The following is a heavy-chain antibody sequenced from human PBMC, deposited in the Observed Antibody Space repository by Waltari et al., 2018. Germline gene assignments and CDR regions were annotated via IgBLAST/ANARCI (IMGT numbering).Heavy chain of an antibody. CDR1: GGSFSGYY. D-gene: IGHD2-21*02. Sequence: QVQLQQWGAGLLKPSETLSLTCAVYGGSFSGYYWSWIRQPPGKGLEWIGEINHSGSTNYNPSLKSRVTISVDTSKNQFSLKLSSVTAADTAVYYCARSNTVVTPYYFDYWCQGTLVTVSS. V-gene: IGHV4-34*01. CDR3: ARSNTVVTPYYFDY. CDR2: INHSGST. J-gene: IGHJ4*02.